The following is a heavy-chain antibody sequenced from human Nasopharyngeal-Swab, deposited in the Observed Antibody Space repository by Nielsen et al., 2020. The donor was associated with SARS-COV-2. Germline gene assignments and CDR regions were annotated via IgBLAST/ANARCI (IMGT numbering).Heavy chain of an antibody. CDR3: AKDTGYPDY. CDR2: IWYDGSNK. D-gene: IGHD1-1*01. CDR1: GFTFSSYG. Sequence: GESLKISCAASGFTFSSYGMHWVRQAPGKGLEWVAVIWYDGSNKYYADSVKGRFTISRDNSKNTLYLQMNSLRAEDTAVYYCAKDTGYPDYWGQGTLVTVSS. J-gene: IGHJ4*02. V-gene: IGHV3-33*06.